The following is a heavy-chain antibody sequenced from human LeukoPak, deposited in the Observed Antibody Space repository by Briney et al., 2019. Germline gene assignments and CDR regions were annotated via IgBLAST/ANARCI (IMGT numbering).Heavy chain of an antibody. D-gene: IGHD3-16*01. CDR1: GFTFSRYS. Sequence: GGSLRLSCAASGFTFSRYSMNWVRQAPGKGLEWVSSMSVSSGLIYYADSVKGRFTVSRDNAKNSMYLQMNSLRADDTAVCYCAREFEGSPSGPGYWGRGTLVTVSS. CDR2: MSVSSGLI. V-gene: IGHV3-21*01. CDR3: AREFEGSPSGPGY. J-gene: IGHJ4*02.